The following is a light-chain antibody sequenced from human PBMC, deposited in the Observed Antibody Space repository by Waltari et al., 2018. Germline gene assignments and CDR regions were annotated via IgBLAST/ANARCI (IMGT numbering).Light chain of an antibody. CDR1: TNDVGSYDL. CDR3: CSYAGGRTYVV. V-gene: IGLV2-23*02. Sequence: QSALTPAASVSGSLGQSITISCTGTTNDVGSYDLFSWYQQHPGKAPRLIIYAVTERPSGVSNRFSGSKSGNTASLTISGLQAEDEADYHCCSYAGGRTYVVFGGGTKLTVL. CDR2: AVT. J-gene: IGLJ2*01.